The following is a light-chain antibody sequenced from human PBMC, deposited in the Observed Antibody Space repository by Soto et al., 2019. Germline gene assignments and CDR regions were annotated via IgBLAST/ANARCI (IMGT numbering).Light chain of an antibody. CDR3: QQYNSYSRK. Sequence: DIQMTQSPSTLSASVGDRVTITCRASQRISRWLVWYQQKPGKAPKLLIYDASSLQSGVPSRFSGSGSGTEFTLPISSLQPDDLATYYCQQYNSYSRKFGQGTKVDIK. V-gene: IGKV1-5*01. J-gene: IGKJ1*01. CDR1: QRISRW. CDR2: DAS.